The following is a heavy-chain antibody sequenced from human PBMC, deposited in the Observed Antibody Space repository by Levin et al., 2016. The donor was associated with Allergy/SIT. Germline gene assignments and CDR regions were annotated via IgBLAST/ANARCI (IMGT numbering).Heavy chain of an antibody. CDR1: GYTFRNYD. D-gene: IGHD3-22*01. CDR3: ASRSGSQYYYAMDV. CDR2: MNPNSGNT. J-gene: IGHJ6*02. V-gene: IGHV1-8*01. Sequence: ASVKVSCKASGYTFRNYDINWVRQATGQGLEWMGWMNPNSGNTGYAQKFQGRVTMTRNTSTSTAYMELSSLRSEDTAVYYCASRSGSQYYYAMDVWGQGTTVIVSS.